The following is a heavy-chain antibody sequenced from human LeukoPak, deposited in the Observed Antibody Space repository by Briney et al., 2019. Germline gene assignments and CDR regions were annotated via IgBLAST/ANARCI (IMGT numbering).Heavy chain of an antibody. CDR1: GGSISSSSYY. J-gene: IGHJ4*02. V-gene: IGHV4-39*07. CDR3: ARGRGARLNYDY. D-gene: IGHD3-10*01. Sequence: SETLSLTCTVSGGSISSSSYYWGWIRQPPGKGLEWIGSIYYSGSTYYNPSLKSRVTISVDTSKNQFSLKLSSVTAADTAVYYCARGRGARLNYDYWGQGTLVTVSS. CDR2: IYYSGST.